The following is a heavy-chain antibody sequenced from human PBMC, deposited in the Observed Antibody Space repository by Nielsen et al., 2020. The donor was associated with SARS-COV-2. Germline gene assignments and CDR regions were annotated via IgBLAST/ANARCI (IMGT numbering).Heavy chain of an antibody. J-gene: IGHJ5*02. CDR1: GGSMSNRNL. CDR2: IYHTGNT. Sequence: SETLSLTCVVSGGSMSNRNLWCWVRQPPGKGLEWIWDIYHTGNTHYNPSLKGRVTISVDKSKNQFSLKLSSVTAADTAVYYCAIRSSGYYNWFDPWGQGTLVTVSS. D-gene: IGHD3-22*01. CDR3: AIRSSGYYNWFDP. V-gene: IGHV4-4*02.